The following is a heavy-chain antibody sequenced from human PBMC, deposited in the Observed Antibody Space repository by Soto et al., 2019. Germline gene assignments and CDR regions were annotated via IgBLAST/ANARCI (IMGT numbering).Heavy chain of an antibody. D-gene: IGHD3-3*01. Sequence: GGSLRLSCAASGFTFSSYDMHWVRQATGKGLEWVSAIGTAGDTYYPGSVKGRFTISRENAKNSLYLQMNSLRAGDTAVYYCARMERFPARNNYYYYYMDVWGKGTTVTVSS. V-gene: IGHV3-13*01. CDR2: IGTAGDT. J-gene: IGHJ6*03. CDR1: GFTFSSYD. CDR3: ARMERFPARNNYYYYYMDV.